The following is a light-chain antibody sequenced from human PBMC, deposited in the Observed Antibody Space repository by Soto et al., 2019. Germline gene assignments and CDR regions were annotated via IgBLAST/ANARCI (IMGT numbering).Light chain of an antibody. CDR1: SSDVGGYNY. Sequence: QSALTQPRSVSGSPRQSVTISCTGTSSDVGGYNYVSWYQQYPGKAPKLTIYDVSKRPSGVPDRFSGSKSGNTASLTISGLQAEDEADYYCCSYAGSYTYVFGSGTKVTVL. CDR3: CSYAGSYTYV. J-gene: IGLJ1*01. V-gene: IGLV2-11*01. CDR2: DVS.